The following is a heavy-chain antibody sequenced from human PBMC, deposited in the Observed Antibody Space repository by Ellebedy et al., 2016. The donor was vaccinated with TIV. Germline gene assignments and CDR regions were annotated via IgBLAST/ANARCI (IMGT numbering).Heavy chain of an antibody. D-gene: IGHD3-10*02. V-gene: IGHV3-66*01. CDR2: ISSGDTT. Sequence: GESLKISCAASGFTVSINYMTWVRQAPGKGLEWVSLISSGDTTYYADSVKGRFIISSDNSENTLFLQINTLRAEDTAVYYCARASFYDVDLSGWYFEFWGRGTLVSVSS. CDR1: GFTVSINY. J-gene: IGHJ2*01. CDR3: ARASFYDVDLSGWYFEF.